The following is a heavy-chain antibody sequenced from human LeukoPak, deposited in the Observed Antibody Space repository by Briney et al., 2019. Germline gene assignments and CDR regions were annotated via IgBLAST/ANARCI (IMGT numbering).Heavy chain of an antibody. V-gene: IGHV4-39*01. D-gene: IGHD3-10*01. CDR3: ARRWFGELLNEDNWFDP. J-gene: IGHJ5*02. Sequence: SETLSLTCTVSGGSISSSSYYWGWIRQPPGKGLEWIGSIYYSGSTYYNPSLKSRVTISVDTSKNQFSLKLSSATAADTAVYYCARRWFGELLNEDNWFDPWGQGTLVTVSS. CDR1: GGSISSSSYY. CDR2: IYYSGST.